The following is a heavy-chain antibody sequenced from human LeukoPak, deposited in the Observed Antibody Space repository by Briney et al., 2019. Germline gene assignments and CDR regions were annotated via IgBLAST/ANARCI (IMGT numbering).Heavy chain of an antibody. J-gene: IGHJ3*02. CDR1: GFTFSDYY. V-gene: IGHV3-11*04. CDR3: ARDPGAPIPLRALDI. Sequence: PGGSLRLSCAASGFTFSDYYMSWIRQAPGKGLEWVSYISSSGSTIYYADSVKGRFTISRDNAKNSLYLQMNSLRAEDTAVYYCARDPGAPIPLRALDIWGQGTMVTVSS. D-gene: IGHD2-21*01. CDR2: ISSSGSTI.